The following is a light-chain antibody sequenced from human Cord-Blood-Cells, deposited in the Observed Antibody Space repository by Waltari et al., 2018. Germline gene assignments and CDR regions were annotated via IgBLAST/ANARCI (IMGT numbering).Light chain of an antibody. CDR2: WAS. Sequence: DIVMTQSPDSLAMSLGELATINCNSSQSVLYSSNNKNYLAWYQQKPGQPPKLLIYWASTRESGVPDRFSGSGSGTDFTLTISSLQAEDVAVYYCQQYYSTPFTFGQGTRLEIK. CDR1: QSVLYSSNNKNY. J-gene: IGKJ5*01. CDR3: QQYYSTPFT. V-gene: IGKV4-1*01.